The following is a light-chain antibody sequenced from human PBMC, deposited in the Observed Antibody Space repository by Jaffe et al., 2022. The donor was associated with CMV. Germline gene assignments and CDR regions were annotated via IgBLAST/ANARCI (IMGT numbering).Light chain of an antibody. V-gene: IGKV3-11*01. CDR1: QTVNTY. Sequence: EIVLTQSPATLSSSPGERVTLSCRASQTVNTYLAWYQQKPGQAPRLLIYDASNRATGVPARFSGRGSGTDFTLIISSLEPEDFAVYYCQQRSNWPPTFGQGTKVEI. J-gene: IGKJ1*01. CDR3: QQRSNWPPT. CDR2: DAS.